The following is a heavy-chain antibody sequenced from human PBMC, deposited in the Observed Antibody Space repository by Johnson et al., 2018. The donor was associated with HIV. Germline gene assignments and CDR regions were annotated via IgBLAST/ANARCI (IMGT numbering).Heavy chain of an antibody. CDR2: ISYDGTNK. D-gene: IGHD6-19*01. J-gene: IGHJ3*02. Sequence: QVQLVESGGGVVQPGRSLRLSCVASGFTFNSYAMHWVRQAPGKGLEWVAIISYDGTNKYYADSVKGRLTISRDRSKNTLYLQMNSLRAEDTAVYYCAKRGSGWYSAFDIWGQGTMVTVSS. CDR1: GFTFNSYA. CDR3: AKRGSGWYSAFDI. V-gene: IGHV3-30*04.